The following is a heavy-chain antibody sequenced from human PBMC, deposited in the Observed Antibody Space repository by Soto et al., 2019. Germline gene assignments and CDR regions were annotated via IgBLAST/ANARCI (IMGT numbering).Heavy chain of an antibody. CDR3: ATELVAYDFWTGPTRHSGMDV. V-gene: IGHV1-24*01. CDR1: GYTLTELS. D-gene: IGHD3-3*01. Sequence: ASVKVSCKVSGYTLTELSMHWVRQAPGKGLEWMGGFDPEDGETIYAQKFQGRVTMTEDTSTDTAYMELSSLRSEDTAVYYCATELVAYDFWTGPTRHSGMDVCGQGTTVTVYS. CDR2: FDPEDGET. J-gene: IGHJ6*02.